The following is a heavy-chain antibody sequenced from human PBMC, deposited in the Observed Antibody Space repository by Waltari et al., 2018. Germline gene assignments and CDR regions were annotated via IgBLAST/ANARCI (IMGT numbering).Heavy chain of an antibody. CDR3: ARDRSGYGGGSSAY. J-gene: IGHJ4*02. Sequence: EVQLLESGGGLEQPGGYLSLSCVASGFTFSSYGMIWVRQVPGKGLEWVAVIYGGGTTTYYGDSVKGRFVISRENPKNTLFLQMNSLRVEDTAIYYCARDRSGYGGGSSAYWGQGTLVTVSS. CDR2: IYGGGTTT. CDR1: GFTFSSYG. V-gene: IGHV3-23*03. D-gene: IGHD6-19*01.